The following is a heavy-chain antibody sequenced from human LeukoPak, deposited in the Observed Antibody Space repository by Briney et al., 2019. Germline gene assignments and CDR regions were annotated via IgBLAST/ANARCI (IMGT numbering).Heavy chain of an antibody. CDR3: AKDLTRRYFDWLLTGYFDY. CDR1: GFTFSSYA. D-gene: IGHD3-9*01. J-gene: IGHJ4*02. CDR2: ISGSGGST. Sequence: GGSLRLSCAASGFTFSSYAMSWVRHAPGKGLEWVSAISGSGGSTYYADSVQGRFTISRDNSKNTLYLQLNSLRAEDTAVYYCAKDLTRRYFDWLLTGYFDYWGQGTLVTVSS. V-gene: IGHV3-23*01.